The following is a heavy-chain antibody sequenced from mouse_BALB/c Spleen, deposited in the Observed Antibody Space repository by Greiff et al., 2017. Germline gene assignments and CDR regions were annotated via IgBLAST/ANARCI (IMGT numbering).Heavy chain of an antibody. CDR3: ARHYYGYDEFAY. Sequence: EVKVVESGGGLVKPGGSLKLSCAASGFAFSSYDMSWVRQTPEKRLEWVAYISSGGGSTYNPDTVKGRFTISRDNAKNTLYLQMSSLKSEDTAMYYCARHYYGYDEFAYWGQGTLVTVSA. D-gene: IGHD2-2*01. J-gene: IGHJ3*01. CDR2: ISSGGGST. V-gene: IGHV5-12-1*01. CDR1: GFAFSSYD.